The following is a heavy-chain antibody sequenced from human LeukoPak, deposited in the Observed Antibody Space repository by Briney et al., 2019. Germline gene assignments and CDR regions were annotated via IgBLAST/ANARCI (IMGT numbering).Heavy chain of an antibody. J-gene: IGHJ4*02. Sequence: SGGSLRLSCAASGFTFSNAWMSWVRQAPGKGLEWVAVISYDGSNKYYADSVKGRFTISRDNSKNTLYLQMNSLRAEDTAVYYCARSRGGPEDYWGQGTLVTVSS. CDR3: ARSRGGPEDY. CDR1: GFTFSNAW. CDR2: ISYDGSNK. V-gene: IGHV3-30-3*01. D-gene: IGHD3-16*01.